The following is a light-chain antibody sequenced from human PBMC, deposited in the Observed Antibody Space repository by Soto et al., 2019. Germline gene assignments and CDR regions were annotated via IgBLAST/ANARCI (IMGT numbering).Light chain of an antibody. CDR2: AAS. CDR1: QSFSTS. Sequence: EIVLTQSPATLSLSPGERATLSCRASQSFSTSLIWYQQKPGQAPRLLIYAASNRATGIPARFSGSGSGTDFTLTISSLESEDFAVYYCQQYNNWPITFGQGTRLEIK. V-gene: IGKV3-11*01. J-gene: IGKJ5*01. CDR3: QQYNNWPIT.